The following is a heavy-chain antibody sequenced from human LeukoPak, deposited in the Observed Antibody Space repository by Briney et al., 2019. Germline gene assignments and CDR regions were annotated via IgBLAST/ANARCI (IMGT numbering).Heavy chain of an antibody. D-gene: IGHD3-10*01. V-gene: IGHV3-23*01. CDR3: ARGYYGSGSYEDY. Sequence: PGGSLRLSCEASGFTFSNYAMAWVRQAPGKGLEWVSGISGSDGRTFYADSVKGRFTISRDNSKNTLYLQMNSLRAEDTAVYYCARGYYGSGSYEDYWGQGTLVTVSS. J-gene: IGHJ4*02. CDR2: ISGSDGRT. CDR1: GFTFSNYA.